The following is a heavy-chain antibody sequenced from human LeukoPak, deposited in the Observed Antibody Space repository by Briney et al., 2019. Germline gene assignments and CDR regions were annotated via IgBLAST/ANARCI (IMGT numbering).Heavy chain of an antibody. Sequence: GGSLRLSCAASGFTFSSYAMSWVRQAPGKGLEWVSAISGSGDSTYYADSVKGRFTISRDNSKNTLYLQMNSLRAEDTAVYYCATRFGLDYYYYMDVWGKGTTVTVSS. J-gene: IGHJ6*03. CDR2: ISGSGDST. D-gene: IGHD3-10*01. CDR3: ATRFGLDYYYYMDV. CDR1: GFTFSSYA. V-gene: IGHV3-23*01.